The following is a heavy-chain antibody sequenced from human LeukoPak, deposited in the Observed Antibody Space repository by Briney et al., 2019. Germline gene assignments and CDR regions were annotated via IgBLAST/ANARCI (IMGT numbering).Heavy chain of an antibody. CDR1: GYTFTGYY. V-gene: IGHV1-2*02. D-gene: IGHD3-10*01. CDR2: INPNSGGT. CDR3: ARGYYGSGSYYNKPYYYYYMDV. Sequence: ASVKVSCKASGYTFTGYYMHWVRQAPGQGLEWMGWINPNSGGTNYAQKFQGRVTMTRNTSISTAYMELSSLRSEDTAVYYCARGYYGSGSYYNKPYYYYYMDVWGKGTTVTISS. J-gene: IGHJ6*03.